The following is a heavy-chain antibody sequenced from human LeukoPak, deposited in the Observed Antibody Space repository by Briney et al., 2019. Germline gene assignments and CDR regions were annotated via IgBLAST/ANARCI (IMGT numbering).Heavy chain of an antibody. CDR1: GFTFSSYA. D-gene: IGHD6-19*01. Sequence: GGSLRLSCAASGFTFSSYAIPWVRQAPGKGLDYVSAISSNGAYTYFANSVEGRFTITRDSSKNTVYLQMGSLRAEDTAVYYCARDYSGGLDYWGQGTLVTVSS. CDR3: ARDYSGGLDY. J-gene: IGHJ4*02. V-gene: IGHV3-64*01. CDR2: ISSNGAYT.